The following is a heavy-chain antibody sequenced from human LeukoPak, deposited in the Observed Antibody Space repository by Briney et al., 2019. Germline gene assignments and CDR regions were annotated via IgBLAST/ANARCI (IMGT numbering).Heavy chain of an antibody. CDR2: IIPIFGTA. CDR1: GGTFSSYA. V-gene: IGHV1-69*05. D-gene: IGHD3-9*01. CDR3: AKSPDILTGYYYFDY. J-gene: IGHJ4*02. Sequence: SVKVSCKASGGTFSSYAISWVRQAPGQGLEWMGGIIPIFGTANYAQKFQGRVTITTDESTSTAYMELSSLRSEDTAVYYCAKSPDILTGYYYFDYWGQGTLVTVSS.